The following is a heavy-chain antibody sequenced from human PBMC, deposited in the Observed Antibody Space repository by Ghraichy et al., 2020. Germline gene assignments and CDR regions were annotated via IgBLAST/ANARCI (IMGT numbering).Heavy chain of an antibody. CDR3: ARDDEGF. V-gene: IGHV1-69*13. CDR1: GGTFSIYT. J-gene: IGHJ4*02. CDR2: IIPILNKE. Sequence: SVKVSCKASGGTFSIYTLNWVRQAPGQGLEWMGGIIPILNKEDYAQKFQGRLTITADESTSTAYMELRGLKFDDTAVYYCARDDEGFWGQGTLVTVS.